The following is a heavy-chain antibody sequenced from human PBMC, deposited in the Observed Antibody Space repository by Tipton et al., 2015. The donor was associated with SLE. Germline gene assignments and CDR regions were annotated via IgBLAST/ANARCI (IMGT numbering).Heavy chain of an antibody. V-gene: IGHV6-1*01. D-gene: IGHD6-13*01. CDR3: ATYSSSWPDAFDI. CDR2: TYYMSKWYN. CDR1: GDSVSSNSAA. J-gene: IGHJ3*02. Sequence: GLVKPSQTLSLTCAISGDSVSSNSAAWNWIRQSPSRGLEWLGRTYYMSKWYNDYAVSVKSRIIINPDTSKNQFSLQLTSVTPEDTAVYYCATYSSSWPDAFDIWGQGTMVTVSS.